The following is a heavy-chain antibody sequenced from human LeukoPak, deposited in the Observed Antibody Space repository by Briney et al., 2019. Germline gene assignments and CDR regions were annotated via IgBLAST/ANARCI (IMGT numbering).Heavy chain of an antibody. CDR2: IYYSGST. V-gene: IGHV4-59*08. CDR1: GGSISSYY. Sequence: PSETLPLTCTVSGGSISSYYWSWIRQPPGKGLEWIGYIYYSGSTNYNPSLKSRVTISVDTSKNQFSLKLSSVTAADTAVYYCARHRGPDAFDIWGQGTMVTVSS. J-gene: IGHJ3*02. CDR3: ARHRGPDAFDI.